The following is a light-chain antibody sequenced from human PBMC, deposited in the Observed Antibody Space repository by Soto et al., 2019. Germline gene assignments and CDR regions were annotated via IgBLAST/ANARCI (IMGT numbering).Light chain of an antibody. CDR3: QQYYTYAT. V-gene: IGKV1-5*01. CDR2: DAS. Sequence: DIPLTQSPSTLSAAVGDSVTITGRASQKIRNLLAWYQQKPGRAPKPLIFDASTLRTGVPSRFSGSGSGSEFNFTITGLKPDDFATYFCQQYYTYATFGHGTRLEIK. CDR1: QKIRNL. J-gene: IGKJ5*01.